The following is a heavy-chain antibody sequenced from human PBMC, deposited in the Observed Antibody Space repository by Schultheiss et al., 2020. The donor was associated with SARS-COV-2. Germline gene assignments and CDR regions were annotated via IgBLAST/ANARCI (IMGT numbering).Heavy chain of an antibody. J-gene: IGHJ4*02. CDR2: IGTAGDT. D-gene: IGHD2-8*01. CDR1: GFTFSSYW. CDR3: ATGKLDCAHGVCFYFDF. V-gene: IGHV3-13*04. Sequence: GESLKISCAASGFTFSSYWMHWVRQATGKGLEWVSAIGTAGDTYYQGSVKGRFTISRDNAKNSLFLQMSSLRAEDTAVYYCATGKLDCAHGVCFYFDFWGQGTLVTVSS.